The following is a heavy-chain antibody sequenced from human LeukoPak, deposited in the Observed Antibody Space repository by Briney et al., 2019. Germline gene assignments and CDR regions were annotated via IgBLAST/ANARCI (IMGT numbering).Heavy chain of an antibody. Sequence: SETLSLTCTVSGGSISSGGYYWSWIRQPAGKGLEWIGRIYTSGSTKYNPSLKSRVTISVDTSKNQFSLKLSSVTAADTAVYYCARVCGGDCYSIAFDIWGQGTMVTVSS. J-gene: IGHJ3*02. CDR3: ARVCGGDCYSIAFDI. CDR2: IYTSGST. D-gene: IGHD2-21*02. CDR1: GGSISSGGYY. V-gene: IGHV4-61*02.